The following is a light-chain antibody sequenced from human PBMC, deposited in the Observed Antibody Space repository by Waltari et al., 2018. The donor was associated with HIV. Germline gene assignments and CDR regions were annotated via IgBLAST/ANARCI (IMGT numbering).Light chain of an antibody. CDR3: QERSNWAPLT. V-gene: IGKV3-11*01. CDR1: QSFGYY. CDR2: DTS. J-gene: IGKJ4*01. Sequence: EIVLTPSPAPLSLSPGERANLSCSASQSFGYYLARYQQNPGQAPRLLIFDTSTRATGIPARFSGSGSGTDFNLTISSREYEDFAVNYCQERSNWAPLTFGGGTKVEIK.